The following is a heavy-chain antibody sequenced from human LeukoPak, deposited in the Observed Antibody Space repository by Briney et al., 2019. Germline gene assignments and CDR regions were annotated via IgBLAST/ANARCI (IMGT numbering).Heavy chain of an antibody. CDR2: ISGSGGST. CDR3: AKDPGIAVAGTLDY. V-gene: IGHV3-23*01. Sequence: PGGSLRLSCAASGFTFSSYAMSWVRQAPGKGLEWVSAISGSGGSTYYADSVKGRFTISRDNSKNTLYLQMNSLRAEDTAVYYCAKDPGIAVAGTLDYWGQGTLVTVSS. J-gene: IGHJ4*02. D-gene: IGHD6-19*01. CDR1: GFTFSSYA.